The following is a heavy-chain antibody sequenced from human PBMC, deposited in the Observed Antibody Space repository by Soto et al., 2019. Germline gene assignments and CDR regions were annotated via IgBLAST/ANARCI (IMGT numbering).Heavy chain of an antibody. CDR1: GFTFSTYS. J-gene: IGHJ6*02. CDR2: ISSGSTYI. V-gene: IGHV3-21*01. CDR3: VRWGSSSSWYNGMDV. D-gene: IGHD6-13*01. Sequence: PGGSLRLSCAASGFTFSTYSMNWVRQAPGKGLEWVSSISSGSTYIYYADSLKGRFTISRDNAKSSLYLQMNSLRAEDTALYYCVRWGSSSSWYNGMDVWGQGTTVTVSS.